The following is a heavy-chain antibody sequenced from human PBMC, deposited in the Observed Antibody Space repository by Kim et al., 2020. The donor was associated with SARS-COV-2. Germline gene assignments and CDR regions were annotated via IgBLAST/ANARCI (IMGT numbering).Heavy chain of an antibody. Sequence: GSLRLSCAASGFTFSSYWMTWVRQAPGRGLEWVANIKQDGNQKYYVDSVKGRFTISRDNAKNSLYLHMNSLRSEDTSLYYCARDGDLYSSGKYAFDIWG. CDR3: ARDGDLYSSGKYAFDI. CDR1: GFTFSSYW. J-gene: IGHJ3*02. V-gene: IGHV3-7*01. CDR2: IKQDGNQK. D-gene: IGHD6-19*01.